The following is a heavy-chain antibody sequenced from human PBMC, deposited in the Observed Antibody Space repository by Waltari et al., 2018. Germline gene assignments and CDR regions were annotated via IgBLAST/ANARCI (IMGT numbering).Heavy chain of an antibody. V-gene: IGHV4-34*01. CDR1: GGSFSGYY. CDR3: ARLRGGSYYFDY. CDR2: INHSGST. Sequence: QVQLQQWGAGLLKPSEPLSLTCAVYGGSFSGYYWSWIRQPPGKGLEWIGEINHSGSTNYNPSLKSRVTISVDTSKNQFSLKLSSVTAADTAVYYCARLRGGSYYFDYWGQGTLVTVSS. D-gene: IGHD1-26*01. J-gene: IGHJ4*02.